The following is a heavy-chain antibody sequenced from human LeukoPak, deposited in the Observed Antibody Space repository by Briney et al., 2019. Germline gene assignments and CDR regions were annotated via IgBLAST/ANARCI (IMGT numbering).Heavy chain of an antibody. Sequence: SETLSLTCAVYGGSFSGYYWSWIRQPPGKGLEWIGEINHSGSTNYNPSLKSRVTISVDTSKNQFSLKLSSVTAADTAVYYCARDRHYDFWSGYYRGSWFDPWGRGTLVTVSS. D-gene: IGHD3-3*01. CDR3: ARDRHYDFWSGYYRGSWFDP. J-gene: IGHJ5*02. CDR1: GGSFSGYY. CDR2: INHSGST. V-gene: IGHV4-34*01.